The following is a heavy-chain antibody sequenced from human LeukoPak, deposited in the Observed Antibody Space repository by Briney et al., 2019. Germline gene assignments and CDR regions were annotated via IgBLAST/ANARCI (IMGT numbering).Heavy chain of an antibody. CDR2: IIPIFGTA. J-gene: IGHJ5*02. V-gene: IGHV1-69*13. D-gene: IGHD2-2*01. CDR1: GGTFSSYA. Sequence: GASVKVSCKASGGTFSSYAISWVRQAPGQGLEWMGGIIPIFGTANYAQKFQGRVTITADESTSTAYMELSSLRSEDTAVYYCAREVQFGVVVPAAMNWFDPWGQGTLVTVSS. CDR3: AREVQFGVVVPAAMNWFDP.